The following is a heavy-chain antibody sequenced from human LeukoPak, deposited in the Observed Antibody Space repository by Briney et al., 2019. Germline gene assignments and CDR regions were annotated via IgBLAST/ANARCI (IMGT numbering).Heavy chain of an antibody. CDR3: AKETRGSYSDY. CDR1: GFTFSSYA. Sequence: GGSLRLSCAASGFTFSSYAVTWVRQAPGKGLEWVSAISGSGGCTYYADSVKGRFTISRDNSKNTLYLQMNSLRAEDTAVYYCAKETRGSYSDYWGQGTLVTVSS. CDR2: ISGSGGCT. J-gene: IGHJ4*02. V-gene: IGHV3-23*01. D-gene: IGHD5-12*01.